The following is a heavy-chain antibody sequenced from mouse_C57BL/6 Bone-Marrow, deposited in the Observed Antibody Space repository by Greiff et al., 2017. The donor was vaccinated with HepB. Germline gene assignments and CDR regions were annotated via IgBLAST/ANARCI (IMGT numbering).Heavy chain of an antibody. CDR2: INYDGSST. D-gene: IGHD2-10*02. V-gene: IGHV5-16*01. CDR3: TREGYGNPYFDY. CDR1: GFTFSDYY. Sequence: EVQLVESEGGLVQPGSSMKLSCTASGFTFSDYYMDWVHQGPEKGLEWVANINYDGSSTYYQDSLKSRFIISKDNAKNHLYLQMSSLKSENTATYYCTREGYGNPYFDYWGQGTTLTVSS. J-gene: IGHJ2*01.